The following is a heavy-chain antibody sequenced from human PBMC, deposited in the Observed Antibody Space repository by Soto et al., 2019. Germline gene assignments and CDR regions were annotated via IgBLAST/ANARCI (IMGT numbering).Heavy chain of an antibody. CDR3: VMDMQLWRPDS. V-gene: IGHV3-74*03. CDR2: INTDGSVA. Sequence: EVQLVESGGGLVQPGESLRLSCAASGLTFRSYWMHWVRQAPGRGLVWVSRINTDGSVAMYVDSVKGRFTISRDNAKNTLYLHMNSLRAEDTPVYYCVMDMQLWRPDSWGQGTLVTVSS. D-gene: IGHD2-2*03. J-gene: IGHJ4*02. CDR1: GLTFRSYW.